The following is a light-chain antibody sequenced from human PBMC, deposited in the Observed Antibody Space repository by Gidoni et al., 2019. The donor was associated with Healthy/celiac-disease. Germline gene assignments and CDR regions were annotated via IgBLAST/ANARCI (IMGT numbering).Light chain of an antibody. CDR3: QQSYSTPLT. V-gene: IGKV1-39*01. CDR1: QSISSY. J-gene: IGKJ4*01. Sequence: DIQMTQSPSSLSASASQSISSYLNWYQQKPGKAPKLLIYAASSLQSGVPSRFSGSGSGTDFTLTISSLQPEDFATYYCQQSYSTPLTFXGXTKVEIK. CDR2: AAS.